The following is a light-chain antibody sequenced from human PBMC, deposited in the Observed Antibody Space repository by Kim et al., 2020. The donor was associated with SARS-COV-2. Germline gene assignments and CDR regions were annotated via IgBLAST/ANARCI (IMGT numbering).Light chain of an antibody. V-gene: IGLV2-23*02. CDR3: CSYAGSSTLV. J-gene: IGLJ2*01. CDR1: SSDVGSYNL. Sequence: GQSITISCTGTSSDVGSYNLVSWYQQHPGQAPKLMIYEVSKRPSGVSNRFSGSKSGNTASLTISGLQAEDEADYYCCSYAGSSTLVFGGGTKVTVL. CDR2: EVS.